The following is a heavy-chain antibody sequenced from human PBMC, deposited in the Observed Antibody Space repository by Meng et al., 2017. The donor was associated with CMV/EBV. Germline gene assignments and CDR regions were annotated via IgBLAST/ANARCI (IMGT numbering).Heavy chain of an antibody. D-gene: IGHD1-26*01. CDR1: GGSVSSNNSY. J-gene: IGHJ4*02. V-gene: IGHV4-61*01. CDR3: ARDNLGGSYDY. CDR2: IYKSGST. Sequence: CTVSGGSVSSNNSYWTWIRQRPGKGLEWIGYIYKSGSTNYNPSLKSRVTISADTSKNQFSLKLSSVTAADTAVYYCARDNLGGSYDYWGQGTLVTVSS.